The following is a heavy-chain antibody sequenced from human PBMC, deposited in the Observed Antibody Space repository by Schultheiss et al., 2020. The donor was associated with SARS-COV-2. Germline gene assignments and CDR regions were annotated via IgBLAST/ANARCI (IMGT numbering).Heavy chain of an antibody. CDR3: ARDQADYYDSSGYAGY. J-gene: IGHJ4*02. CDR1: GFTFSSYS. D-gene: IGHD3-22*01. V-gene: IGHV3-21*01. CDR2: ISSSSSYI. Sequence: GGSLRLSCAASGFTFSSYSMNWVRQAPGKGLEWVSSISSSSSYIYYADSVKGRFTISRDNAKNSLYLQMNSLRAEDTAVYYCARDQADYYDSSGYAGYWGQGTLVTVSS.